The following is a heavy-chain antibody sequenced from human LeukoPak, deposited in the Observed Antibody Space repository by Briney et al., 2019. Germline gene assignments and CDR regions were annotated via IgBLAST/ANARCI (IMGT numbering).Heavy chain of an antibody. CDR3: ARQYYDFWSDYPPNYFDY. Sequence: PSATLSLTCTVSGGPIRSSNYYWGWLRQPPGKGLEWIGSIYYIGTTHYNPSLKSRVTISIDTTKNQFSLKLSSVTAADTAVYYCARQYYDFWSDYPPNYFDYWGQGTLVTVSS. CDR2: IYYIGTT. V-gene: IGHV4-39*01. J-gene: IGHJ4*02. D-gene: IGHD3-3*01. CDR1: GGPIRSSNYY.